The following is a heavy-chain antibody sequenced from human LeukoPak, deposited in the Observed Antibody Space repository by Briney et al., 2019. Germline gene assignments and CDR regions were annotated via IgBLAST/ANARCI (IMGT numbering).Heavy chain of an antibody. J-gene: IGHJ4*02. Sequence: GGSLRLSCAASGFTFSSYAMSWVRQAPGKGLEWVSAISGSGGSTYYADSVKGRFTISRDNSKNTLYLQMNSLRAEDTAVYYCAKGESKGSIVVVPEDYFDYWGQGTLVTVSS. CDR2: ISGSGGST. V-gene: IGHV3-23*01. CDR1: GFTFSSYA. D-gene: IGHD2-2*01. CDR3: AKGESKGSIVVVPEDYFDY.